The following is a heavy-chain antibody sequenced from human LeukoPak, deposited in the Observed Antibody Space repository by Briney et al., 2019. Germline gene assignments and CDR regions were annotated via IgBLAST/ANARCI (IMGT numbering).Heavy chain of an antibody. Sequence: GGSLRPSCAASGFTFSGSAMHWVRQASGKGLEWVGRIRSKANSYATAYAASVKGRFTISRDDSNNTAYLQMNSLKTEDTAVYYCTSPSGRGVQNWFDPWGQGTLVTVSS. D-gene: IGHD3-10*01. CDR1: GFTFSGSA. V-gene: IGHV3-73*01. CDR3: TSPSGRGVQNWFDP. CDR2: IRSKANSYAT. J-gene: IGHJ5*02.